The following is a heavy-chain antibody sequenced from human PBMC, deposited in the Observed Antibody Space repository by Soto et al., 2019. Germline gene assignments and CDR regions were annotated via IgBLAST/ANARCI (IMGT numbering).Heavy chain of an antibody. Sequence: QVQLVQSGAEVKRPGSSVKVSCKASGGAFNNYAIYWVRQAPGQGLEGLGTIVPVFPSVYYAPRFQGRLTITADGSTDTAYRLLPPRKSENTAVYYGAREIPSTAAPYSYYGLNVGGQGTSVPASS. CDR2: IVPVFPSV. J-gene: IGHJ6*02. CDR3: AREIPSTAAPYSYYGLNV. V-gene: IGHV1-69*18. CDR1: GGAFNNYA. D-gene: IGHD6-13*01.